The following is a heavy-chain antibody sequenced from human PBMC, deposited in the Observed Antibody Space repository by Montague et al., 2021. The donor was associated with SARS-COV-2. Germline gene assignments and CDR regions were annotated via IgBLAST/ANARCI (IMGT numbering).Heavy chain of an antibody. CDR3: ARQGDQLLLEYWFDP. J-gene: IGHJ5*02. D-gene: IGHD2-2*01. CDR2: IYYSGST. V-gene: IGHV4-39*01. Sequence: SETLSLTYTVSGGSISSSSYYWGWIRQPPGKGLEWMGSIYYSGSTYYNPSLKSRVTISVDTSKNQFSLKMSSVTAADTAVYYCARQGDQLLLEYWFDPWGQGTLVTVSS. CDR1: GGSISSSSYY.